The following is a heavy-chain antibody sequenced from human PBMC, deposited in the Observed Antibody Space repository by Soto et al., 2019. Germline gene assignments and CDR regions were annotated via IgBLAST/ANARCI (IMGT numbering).Heavy chain of an antibody. J-gene: IGHJ6*02. CDR3: TTGPPIAAAGLSYYYYYYGMDV. CDR1: GFTFSNAW. V-gene: IGHV3-15*07. D-gene: IGHD6-13*01. CDR2: IKSKTDGGTT. Sequence: PGGSLRLSCAASGFTFSNAWMNWVRQAPGKGLEWVGRIKSKTDGGTTDYAAPVKGRFTISRDDSKNTLYLQMNSLKTEGTAVYYCTTGPPIAAAGLSYYYYYYGMDVWGQGTTVTVSS.